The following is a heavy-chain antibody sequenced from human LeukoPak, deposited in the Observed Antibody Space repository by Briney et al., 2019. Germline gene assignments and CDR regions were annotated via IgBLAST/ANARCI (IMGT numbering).Heavy chain of an antibody. CDR3: ARETPYSNTWTDFDF. D-gene: IGHD6-13*01. Sequence: GGSLRLSCAASGFSFISYSMNWVRQAPGKWLEWVAFIRYDGSNKYYADSVKGRFTISRDDSKNTLYLQMNSLRAEDTAAYYCARETPYSNTWTDFDFWGQGTLVTVSS. J-gene: IGHJ4*02. CDR1: GFSFISYS. CDR2: IRYDGSNK. V-gene: IGHV3-30*02.